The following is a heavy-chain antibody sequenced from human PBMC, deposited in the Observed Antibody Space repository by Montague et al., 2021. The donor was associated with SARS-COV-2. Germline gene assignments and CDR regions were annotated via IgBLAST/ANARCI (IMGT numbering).Heavy chain of an antibody. CDR3: ARGHQGVALIVVVLGGAEYYFDY. V-gene: IGHV4-34*01. D-gene: IGHD2-15*01. J-gene: IGHJ4*02. Sequence: SETLSLTCAVYGGSFNDYYWSWIRQPPGKGLEWIGEINHGGSTNYGPSLMSRVTISADTSKNQFSLKLKSVTAADTANYYCARGHQGVALIVVVLGGAEYYFDYWGQGRLVTVSS. CDR2: INHGGST. CDR1: GGSFNDYY.